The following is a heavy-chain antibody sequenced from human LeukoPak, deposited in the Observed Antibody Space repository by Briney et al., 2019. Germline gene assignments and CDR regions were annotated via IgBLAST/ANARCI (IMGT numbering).Heavy chain of an antibody. CDR1: GYTFSRYW. Sequence: GESLKTSCQVSGYTFSRYWIAWVRQGSGKGLEWMGIIYPGDSEARYSPSFKGQVTFSVDKSIRTAYLQWSRRNASHIAMCYCAGLVGERIASAGADYWGQGTLVTVSS. V-gene: IGHV5-51*01. CDR3: AGLVGERIASAGADY. J-gene: IGHJ4*02. D-gene: IGHD2-8*02. CDR2: IYPGDSEA.